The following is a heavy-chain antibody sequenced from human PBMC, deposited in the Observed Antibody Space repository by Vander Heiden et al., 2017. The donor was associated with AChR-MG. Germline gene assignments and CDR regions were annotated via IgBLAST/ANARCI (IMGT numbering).Heavy chain of an antibody. CDR2: INPSGGST. Sequence: QVQLVQSGAEVTKPGASVKVSCTASGYTVTSYYMHWMRQAPGQGLEWMGIINPSGGSTSYAQKFQGRVTMTRDTSTSTVYMELSSLRSEDTAVYYCARDFTIEDSSSSPRYYYYYYMDVWGKGTTVTVSS. CDR3: ARDFTIEDSSSSPRYYYYYYMDV. V-gene: IGHV1-46*01. D-gene: IGHD6-6*01. CDR1: GYTVTSYY. J-gene: IGHJ6*03.